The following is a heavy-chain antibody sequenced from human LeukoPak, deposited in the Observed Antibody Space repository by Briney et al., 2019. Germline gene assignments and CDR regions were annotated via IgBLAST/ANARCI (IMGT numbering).Heavy chain of an antibody. J-gene: IGHJ4*02. V-gene: IGHV3-74*01. CDR2: IDTDGRTT. D-gene: IGHD5-18*01. CDR3: ATLNSFGNDY. Sequence: GGSLRLSCGAPGFTFTRFRVHSVRQPPGKGLVWVSRIDTDGRTTTYADFVKGRFTISRDNAKNTVYLQINSLRAEDTAVYYCATLNSFGNDYWGQGVLVTVSS. CDR1: GFTFTRFR.